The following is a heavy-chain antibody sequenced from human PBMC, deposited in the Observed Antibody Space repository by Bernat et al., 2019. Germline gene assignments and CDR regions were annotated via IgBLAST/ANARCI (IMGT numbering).Heavy chain of an antibody. V-gene: IGHV3-30*19. J-gene: IGHJ4*02. CDR3: ARDRGIAPFDY. Sequence: QVQLVESGGGVVQPGRSLRLSCAASGFTFSSYGMHWVRQAPGKGLEWVAVIWYDGSNKYYADSVKGRFTISRDNSKNTLYLQMNSLRAEDTAVYYCARDRGIAPFDYWGQGTLVTVSS. CDR1: GFTFSSYG. D-gene: IGHD6-13*01. CDR2: IWYDGSNK.